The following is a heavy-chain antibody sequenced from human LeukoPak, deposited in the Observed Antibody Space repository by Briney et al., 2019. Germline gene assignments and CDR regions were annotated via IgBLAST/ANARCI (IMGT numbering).Heavy chain of an antibody. CDR3: ARDEEQWLLLP. J-gene: IGHJ5*02. CDR2: INPNSGGT. Sequence: ASVKVSCKASGYTFTSYGISWVGQAPGQGLEWMGWINPNSGGTNYAQKFQGRVTMTRDTSISAAYMELSRLRSDDTAVYYCARDEEQWLLLPWGQGTLVTVSS. V-gene: IGHV1-2*02. D-gene: IGHD3-22*01. CDR1: GYTFTSYG.